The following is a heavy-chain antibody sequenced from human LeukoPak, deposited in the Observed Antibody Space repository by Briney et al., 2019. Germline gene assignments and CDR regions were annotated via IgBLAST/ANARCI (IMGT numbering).Heavy chain of an antibody. J-gene: IGHJ4*02. D-gene: IGHD3-22*01. CDR2: IYYRGSP. Sequence: SETLSLTCTVSGGSISSTSYYWGWIRQPPGKGLEWIGSIYYRGSPYYNPSLKSRVTISVDTSKNQFSLKLSSVTAADTAVYYCASRGAYYDSSGYYFAYWGQGTLVTVSS. CDR3: ASRGAYYDSSGYYFAY. V-gene: IGHV4-39*01. CDR1: GGSISSTSYY.